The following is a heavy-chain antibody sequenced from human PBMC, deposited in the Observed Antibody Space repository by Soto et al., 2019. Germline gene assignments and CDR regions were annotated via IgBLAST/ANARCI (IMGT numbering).Heavy chain of an antibody. CDR3: ARDGPYYYDSSGYYY. J-gene: IGHJ4*02. CDR1: GYTFTSYG. D-gene: IGHD3-22*01. Sequence: ASVKVSCKASGYTFTSYGISWLLQAPGQGLEWMGWISAYNGNTNYAQKLQGRVTMTTDTSTSTAYMELRSLRSDDTAVYYCARDGPYYYDSSGYYYWGQGTLVTVSS. V-gene: IGHV1-18*01. CDR2: ISAYNGNT.